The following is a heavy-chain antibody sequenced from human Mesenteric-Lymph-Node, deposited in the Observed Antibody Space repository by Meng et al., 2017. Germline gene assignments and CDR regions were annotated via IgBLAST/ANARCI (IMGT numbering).Heavy chain of an antibody. CDR1: GFTFSSYE. J-gene: IGHJ4*02. CDR2: ISSSGSTI. V-gene: IGHV3-48*03. Sequence: GGSLRLSCAASGFTFSSYEMNWVRQAPGKGLEWVSYISSSGSTIYYADSVKGRFTISRDNAKNSLYLQMNSLRAEDTAVYYCAREDRSDYDILTGYRFDYWGQGTLVTVSS. CDR3: AREDRSDYDILTGYRFDY. D-gene: IGHD3-9*01.